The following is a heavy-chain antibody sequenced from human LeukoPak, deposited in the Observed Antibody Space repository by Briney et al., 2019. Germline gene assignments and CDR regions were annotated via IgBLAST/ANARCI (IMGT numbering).Heavy chain of an antibody. J-gene: IGHJ4*02. CDR3: AREDLLVRGLIDY. CDR1: GGSISSSSYY. V-gene: IGHV4-39*07. D-gene: IGHD3-10*01. Sequence: TSETLSLTCTVSGGSISSSSYYWGWIRQSPGKGLEWIGSIYYSGNTYYNPSLKSRVTISVDTSKNQFSLKLSSVTAADTAVYYCAREDLLVRGLIDYWGQGTLVTVSS. CDR2: IYYSGNT.